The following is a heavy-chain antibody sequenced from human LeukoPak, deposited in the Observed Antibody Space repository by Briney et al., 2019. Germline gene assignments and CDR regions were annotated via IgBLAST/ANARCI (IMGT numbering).Heavy chain of an antibody. CDR2: IYYSGST. V-gene: IGHV4-59*01. D-gene: IGHD3-22*01. CDR3: ARVPTYYYDSSGYTSDAFDI. Sequence: SETLSLTCTVSGGSISSYYWSWIRQPPGKGLEWIGYIYYSGSTNYNPSLKSRVTISVDTSKNQFSLKLSSVTAADTAVYYCARVPTYYYDSSGYTSDAFDIWGQGTMDTVSS. CDR1: GGSISSYY. J-gene: IGHJ3*02.